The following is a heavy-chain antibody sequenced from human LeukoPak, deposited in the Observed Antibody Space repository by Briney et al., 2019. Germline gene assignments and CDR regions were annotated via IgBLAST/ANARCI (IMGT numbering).Heavy chain of an antibody. J-gene: IGHJ4*02. CDR1: GFTFSSYE. Sequence: GGSLRLSCAACGFTFSSYEMNWVRQAPGKGLEGVSYISNSGSPIYYADSVKGRFTISRDNAKNSLYLQMNSLRAEDTAVYYCARKYCSSTSCLFDYWGQGTLVTVSS. V-gene: IGHV3-48*03. CDR3: ARKYCSSTSCLFDY. D-gene: IGHD2-2*01. CDR2: ISNSGSPI.